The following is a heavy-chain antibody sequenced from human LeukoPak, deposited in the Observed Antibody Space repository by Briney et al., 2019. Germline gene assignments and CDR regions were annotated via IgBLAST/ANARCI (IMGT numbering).Heavy chain of an antibody. CDR1: GFTFTSYG. CDR3: ARDFESGTYYLDY. J-gene: IGHJ4*02. V-gene: IGHV1-18*01. Sequence: PGGSLRLSCAASGFTFTSYGISWVRQAPGQGLEWMGWISVYNGNTNYAQKFQGRVTMTTDTSTSTAYMELRSLRSDDTAVYYCARDFESGTYYLDYWGQGTLVTVSS. D-gene: IGHD1-26*01. CDR2: ISVYNGNT.